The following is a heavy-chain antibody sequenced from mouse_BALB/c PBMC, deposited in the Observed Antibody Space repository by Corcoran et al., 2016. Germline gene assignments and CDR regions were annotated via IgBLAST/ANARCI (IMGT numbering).Heavy chain of an antibody. CDR1: GFNIKDIY. J-gene: IGHJ4*01. Sequence: EVQLQQSGAELVKPGASVKLSCTASGFNIKDIYMRWVKQGPEQGLEWIGRIDHANGKTKYDPKFQGKATITADSASNTDYLQLSSLTSEDTAVYYCARRAMDYWGQGTSVTVSS. CDR3: ARRAMDY. V-gene: IGHV14-3*02. CDR2: IDHANGKT.